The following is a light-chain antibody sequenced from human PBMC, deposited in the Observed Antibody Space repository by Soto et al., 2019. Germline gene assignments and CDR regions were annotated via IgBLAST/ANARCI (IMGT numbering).Light chain of an antibody. J-gene: IGKJ5*01. Sequence: ASQSVSRSFLAWYQQKPGQAPRLLISGASSRATGIPDRFSGSGSGTDFTLTISSLEPEDFAVYYCQQRSNWPPITFGQGTRLEI. CDR1: QSVSRSF. CDR3: QQRSNWPPIT. CDR2: GAS. V-gene: IGKV3D-20*02.